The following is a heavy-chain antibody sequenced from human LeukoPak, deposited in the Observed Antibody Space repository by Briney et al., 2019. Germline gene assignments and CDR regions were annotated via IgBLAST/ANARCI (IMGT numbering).Heavy chain of an antibody. Sequence: PSQTLSLTCTVSGDSISTGGYYWNWLRQLPGKGLEWIGCIYYSGNTYYNPSLQSRVTISVDTSRNMFSLRLTSVTAADTALYYCARLKKAEGSLLDFWGQGSLVTVSS. CDR2: IYYSGNT. J-gene: IGHJ4*02. V-gene: IGHV4-31*03. CDR3: ARLKKAEGSLLDF. CDR1: GDSISTGGYY.